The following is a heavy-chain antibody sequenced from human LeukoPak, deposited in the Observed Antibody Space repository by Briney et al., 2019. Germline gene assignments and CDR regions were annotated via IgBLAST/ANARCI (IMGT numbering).Heavy chain of an antibody. D-gene: IGHD3-3*01. V-gene: IGHV3-49*04. CDR1: GFTFGDYA. CDR2: IRSKAYGGTT. CDR3: TRSGVVIIKGGDYYYYGMDV. Sequence: GGSLRLSCTASGFTFGDYAMSWVRQAPGKGLEWVGFIRSKAYGGTTEYAASVKGRFTISRDDSKSIAYLQMNSLKTEDTAVYYCTRSGVVIIKGGDYYYYGMDVWGKGTTVTVSS. J-gene: IGHJ6*04.